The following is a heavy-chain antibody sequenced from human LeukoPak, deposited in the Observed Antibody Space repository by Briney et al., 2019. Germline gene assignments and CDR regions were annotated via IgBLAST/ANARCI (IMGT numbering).Heavy chain of an antibody. CDR2: ISYDESKI. Sequence: GVSLRLSCTGSGFSFTNYAMHWVRQAPGEGLEWVAVISYDESKIYYADSVKGRFTISRDLSTNTLYLQMNSLTTEDTAMYFCARRPVAAEYFQHWGQGTLVTVSS. CDR3: ARRPVAAEYFQH. D-gene: IGHD6-25*01. V-gene: IGHV3-30*03. CDR1: GFSFTNYA. J-gene: IGHJ1*01.